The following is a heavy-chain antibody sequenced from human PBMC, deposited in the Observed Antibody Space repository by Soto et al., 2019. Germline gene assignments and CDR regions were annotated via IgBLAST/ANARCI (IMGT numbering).Heavy chain of an antibody. J-gene: IGHJ4*02. D-gene: IGHD5-18*01. CDR1: GGSISSSSYY. Sequence: SETLSLTCTVSGGSISSSSYYWGWIRQPPGKGLEWIGSIYYSGNTYYNPSLKIRVTISVDTAKNQFSLKLSSVTAADTAVYYCAGARGYSTEYFDYWGQGTLVTVSS. CDR3: AGARGYSTEYFDY. V-gene: IGHV4-39*07. CDR2: IYYSGNT.